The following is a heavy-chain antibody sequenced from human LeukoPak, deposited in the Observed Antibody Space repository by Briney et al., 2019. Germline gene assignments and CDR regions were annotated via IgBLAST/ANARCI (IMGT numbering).Heavy chain of an antibody. V-gene: IGHV3-30-3*01. Sequence: PGGSLRLSCAASGFTFSSYAMHWVRQAPGKGLEWVAVISYDGSNKYYADSVKGRFTISRDNSKNTLYLQMNSLRAEDTAVYYCARDRQYNWNDIGTFDYWGQGTLVTVSS. CDR2: ISYDGSNK. CDR3: ARDRQYNWNDIGTFDY. J-gene: IGHJ4*02. CDR1: GFTFSSYA. D-gene: IGHD1-1*01.